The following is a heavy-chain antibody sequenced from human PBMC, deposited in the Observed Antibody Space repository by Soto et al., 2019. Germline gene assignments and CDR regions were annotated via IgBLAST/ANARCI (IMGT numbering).Heavy chain of an antibody. CDR3: ARGDSTDCSNGVCSFFYNHDMDV. Sequence: DSVKVSCKASGYSFTDYHIHWVRQTPGQGLEWLGRINPKSGGTSTAQKFQGWVTMTTDTSISTASMELTRLTSDDTAIYYCARGDSTDCSNGVCSFFYNHDMDVWGQGTTVTVSS. D-gene: IGHD2-8*01. CDR1: GYSFTDYH. V-gene: IGHV1-2*04. J-gene: IGHJ6*02. CDR2: INPKSGGT.